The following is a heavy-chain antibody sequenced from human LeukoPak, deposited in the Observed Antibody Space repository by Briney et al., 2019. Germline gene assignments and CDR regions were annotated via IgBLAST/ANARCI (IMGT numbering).Heavy chain of an antibody. V-gene: IGHV3-13*01. CDR3: AKPPGLAAAGHYFDY. CDR1: GFTFSNYD. CDR2: ISTAGDT. Sequence: PGGSLRLSCAASGFTFSNYDMHWVRQATGKGLEWVSAISTAGDTYYPGSVKGRFTISRENAKNSLYLQMNSLRAEDTAVYYCAKPPGLAAAGHYFDYWGQGTLVTVSS. D-gene: IGHD6-13*01. J-gene: IGHJ4*02.